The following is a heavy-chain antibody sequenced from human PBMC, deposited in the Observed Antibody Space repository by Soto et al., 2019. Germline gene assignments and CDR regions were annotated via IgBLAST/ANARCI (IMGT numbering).Heavy chain of an antibody. D-gene: IGHD2-8*02. V-gene: IGHV3-23*01. Sequence: GGSLRLSCAASGFICSSHDMSWVRQAPGKGLEWVSTILVDGRTFYVDSVKGRFTISRDSSNNMVYLQMNSLTAGDTALYYCAKATATGGGAFDICGQGTMVTVS. J-gene: IGHJ3*02. CDR3: AKATATGGGAFDI. CDR1: GFICSSHD. CDR2: ILVDGRT.